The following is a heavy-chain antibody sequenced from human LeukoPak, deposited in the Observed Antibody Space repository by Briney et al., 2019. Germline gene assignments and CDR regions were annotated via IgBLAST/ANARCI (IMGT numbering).Heavy chain of an antibody. J-gene: IGHJ4*02. D-gene: IGHD3-16*01. Sequence: GGSLRLSCAASGFMFSSYWMSWVRQAPGKGLEWVANIRQDGSGIHYVDSVKGRFTISRDNGKNSMYLQMNSLRAEDTAVYYCGRGGFDFWGQGSLVTVSS. V-gene: IGHV3-7*01. CDR3: GRGGFDF. CDR1: GFMFSSYW. CDR2: IRQDGSGI.